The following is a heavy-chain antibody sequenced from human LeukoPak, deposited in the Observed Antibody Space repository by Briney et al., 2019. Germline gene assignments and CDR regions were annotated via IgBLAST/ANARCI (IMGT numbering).Heavy chain of an antibody. D-gene: IGHD3-3*01. CDR2: IWYDGSNK. V-gene: IGHV3-33*01. CDR1: GFTFSSYG. CDR3: VRDRGYYGDY. J-gene: IGHJ4*02. Sequence: GRSLRLSCAASGFTFSSYGVHWVRQAPGKGLEWVAIIWYDGSNKYYADSVKGRFTISRDNSKNTLNLQMNSLRAEDTAVYYCVRDRGYYGDYWGQGTLVTVSS.